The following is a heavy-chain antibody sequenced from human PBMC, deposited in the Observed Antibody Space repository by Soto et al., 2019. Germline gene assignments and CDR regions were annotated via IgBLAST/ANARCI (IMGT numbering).Heavy chain of an antibody. V-gene: IGHV4-39*01. CDR2: IYYSGST. Sequence: SETLSLTCTVSCGSISSSSYYWGWIRQPPGKGLEWIGSIYYSGSTYYNPSLKSRVTISVDTSKNQFSLKLSSVTAADTAVYYCARLIKLRPTHAYRGQGTLVTVSS. D-gene: IGHD5-18*01. CDR3: ARLIKLRPTHAY. CDR1: CGSISSSSYY. J-gene: IGHJ4*02.